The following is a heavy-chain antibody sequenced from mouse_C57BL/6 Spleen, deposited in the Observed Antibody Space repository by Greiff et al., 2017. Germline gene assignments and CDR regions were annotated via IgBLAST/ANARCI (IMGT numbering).Heavy chain of an antibody. CDR2: RSYDGSN. D-gene: IGHD4-1*01. CDR3: ARAQGGTEDAMGY. Sequence: EVKLLASGPGLVKPSQSLSLTCPVTGYSFTSGYYWNWIRQFPGNKLEWMGNRSYDGSNNYNPSLKNRISITRDTSKNQFFLKLNSVTTEDTARYYSARAQGGTEDAMGYWGQGTSVTVAS. J-gene: IGHJ4*01. CDR1: GYSFTSGYY. V-gene: IGHV3-6*01.